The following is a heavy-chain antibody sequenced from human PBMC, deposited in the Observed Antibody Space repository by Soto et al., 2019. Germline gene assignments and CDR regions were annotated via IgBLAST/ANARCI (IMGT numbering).Heavy chain of an antibody. D-gene: IGHD2-8*01. CDR2: IWYDGSNK. CDR3: ASPYCTNGVCYDAFDI. J-gene: IGHJ3*02. Sequence: GGSLRLSCAASGFTFSSYGMHWVRQAPGKGLEWGAVIWYDGSNKYYADSVKGRFTISRDNSKNTLYLQMNSLRAEDTAVYYCASPYCTNGVCYDAFDIWGQGTMVTVSS. CDR1: GFTFSSYG. V-gene: IGHV3-33*01.